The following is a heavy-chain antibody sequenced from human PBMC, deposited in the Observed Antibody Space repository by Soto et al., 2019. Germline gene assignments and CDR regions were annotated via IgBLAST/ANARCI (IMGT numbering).Heavy chain of an antibody. V-gene: IGHV3-21*01. J-gene: IGHJ6*03. CDR2: ISSSSSYI. D-gene: IGHD6-6*01. CDR1: GFTFSSYS. Sequence: GGSLRLSCAASGFTFSSYSMNWVRQAPGKGLEWVSSISSSSSYIYYADSVKGRFTISRDNAKNSLYLQMNSLRAEDTAVYYCARPAPVYSSFPGVYYYYRDVWGKGTTVTVSS. CDR3: ARPAPVYSSFPGVYYYYRDV.